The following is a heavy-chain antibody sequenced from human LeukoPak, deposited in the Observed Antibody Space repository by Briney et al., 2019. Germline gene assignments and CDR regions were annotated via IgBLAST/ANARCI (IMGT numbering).Heavy chain of an antibody. V-gene: IGHV3-7*01. CDR2: IKQDGSEK. J-gene: IGHJ4*02. CDR1: GFTFSSYW. Sequence: GGSLRLSCAASGFTFSSYWMSWVRQAPGKGLEWVANIKQDGSEKYYVDSVKGRFTISRDNAKNSLYLQMNSLRAEDTAVYYCARDWSGYYHSFDYWGQGTLVTVSS. D-gene: IGHD3-3*01. CDR3: ARDWSGYYHSFDY.